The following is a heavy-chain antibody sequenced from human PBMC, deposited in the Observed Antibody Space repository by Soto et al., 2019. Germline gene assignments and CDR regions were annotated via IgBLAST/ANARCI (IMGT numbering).Heavy chain of an antibody. V-gene: IGHV4-39*01. CDR3: ARRCSYGAGKYGRDL. CDR1: GGSLSNHFYY. J-gene: IGHJ6*02. CDR2: LSNSGNT. D-gene: IGHD3-10*01. Sequence: QLQLQESGPGLVKPSETLSLTCSVSGGSLSNHFYYWTWIRPPPGAALEWIGYLSNSGNTAYPPSPNSRGTITGDKPKSLVARKVSAVTAADTAMDHCARRCSYGAGKYGRDLGGQATTVTVAS.